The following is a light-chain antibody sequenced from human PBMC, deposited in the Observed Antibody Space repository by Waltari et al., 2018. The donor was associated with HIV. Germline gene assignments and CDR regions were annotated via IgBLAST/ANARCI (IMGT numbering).Light chain of an antibody. Sequence: QAALTRPASVSGSPGQSIPIPCTGTSMAVGNFNYVCWYQQHPGKAPKLLIYEVTNRPSGVSDRFSGSKSGNTASLTISGLQAEDEADYYCSSFRSTTTSILFGGGTKLTVL. J-gene: IGLJ2*01. CDR2: EVT. V-gene: IGLV2-14*01. CDR1: SMAVGNFNY. CDR3: SSFRSTTTSIL.